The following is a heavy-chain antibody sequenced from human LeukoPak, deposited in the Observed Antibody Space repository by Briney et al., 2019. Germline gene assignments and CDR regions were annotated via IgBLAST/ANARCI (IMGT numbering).Heavy chain of an antibody. V-gene: IGHV4-59*01. D-gene: IGHD6-19*01. CDR1: GGSISSYY. CDR2: IYYSGST. CDR3: ARGGTGWYHYYMDV. Sequence: SETLSLTCTVSGGSISSYYWSWIRQPPGKGLEWIGYIYYSGSTNYNPSLKSRVTISVDTSKNQFSLKLSSVTAADTAVYYCARGGTGWYHYYMDVWGKGTTVTVSS. J-gene: IGHJ6*03.